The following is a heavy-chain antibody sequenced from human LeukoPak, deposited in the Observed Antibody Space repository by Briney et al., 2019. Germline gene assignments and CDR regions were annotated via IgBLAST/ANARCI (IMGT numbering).Heavy chain of an antibody. Sequence: PSETLSLTCTVSGGSISSSSYYWGWIRQPPGKGLEWIGSIYYSGSTYYNPSLKSRVTISVDTSKNQFSLKLSSVTAADTAVYYCARSLLLWFGELLWGFDYWGQGTLVTVSS. CDR3: ARSLLLWFGELLWGFDY. CDR2: IYYSGST. J-gene: IGHJ4*02. CDR1: GGSISSSSYY. V-gene: IGHV4-39*01. D-gene: IGHD3-10*01.